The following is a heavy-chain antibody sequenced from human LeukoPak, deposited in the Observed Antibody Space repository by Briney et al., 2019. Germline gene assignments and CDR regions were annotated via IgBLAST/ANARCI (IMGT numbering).Heavy chain of an antibody. J-gene: IGHJ4*02. V-gene: IGHV4-59*11. CDR2: IYYSGST. D-gene: IGHD3-3*01. CDR1: GGSISSHY. CDR3: ARARIDYDFWSGLYKYYFDY. Sequence: SETLSLTCTVSGGSISSHYWSWIWQPPGKGLEWIGYIYYSGSTNYNPSLKSRVTISVDTSKNQFSLKLSSVTAADTAVYHCARARIDYDFWSGLYKYYFDYWGQGTLVTVSS.